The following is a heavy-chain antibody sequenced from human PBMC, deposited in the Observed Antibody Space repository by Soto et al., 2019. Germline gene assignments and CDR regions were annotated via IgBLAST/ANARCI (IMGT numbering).Heavy chain of an antibody. V-gene: IGHV1-18*01. J-gene: IGHJ5*02. CDR3: ARDGGSFGVVTWDWFDP. D-gene: IGHD3-3*01. CDR1: GYTFTSYG. CDR2: ISAYNGNT. Sequence: GASVKVCCKASGYTFTSYGISWVRQASGQVLEWMGWISAYNGNTNYAQKLQGRVTMTTDTSTSTAYMELRSLRSDDTAVYYCARDGGSFGVVTWDWFDPWGQGTLVTVSS.